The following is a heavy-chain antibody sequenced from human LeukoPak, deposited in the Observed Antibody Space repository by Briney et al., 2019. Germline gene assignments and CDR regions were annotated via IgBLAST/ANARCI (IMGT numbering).Heavy chain of an antibody. CDR1: GFTFSSYA. CDR2: ISYDGGNK. V-gene: IGHV3-30*04. Sequence: GRSLRLSCAASGFTFSSYAIHWVRQAPGKGLQGVAVISYDGGNKYYANSVKGRFTISRDNSNNTLYLQMNSLRADDTAVYYCARVRVRGVIITYYYYGMDVWGQGTTVTVSS. J-gene: IGHJ6*02. CDR3: ARVRVRGVIITYYYYGMDV. D-gene: IGHD3-10*01.